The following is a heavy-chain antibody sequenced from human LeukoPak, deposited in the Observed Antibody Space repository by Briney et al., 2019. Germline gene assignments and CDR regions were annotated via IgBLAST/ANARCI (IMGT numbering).Heavy chain of an antibody. J-gene: IGHJ4*02. Sequence: GGSLRLSCAASGFTFGSYWMSWVRQAPGKGLEWVANIKQDGSEKYYVDSVKGRFTISRDNAKNSLYLQMNSLRPDDTAVYYCARPVVLGAYLRGAYYFDSWGQGTLVTVSS. CDR2: IKQDGSEK. CDR3: ARPVVLGAYLRGAYYFDS. V-gene: IGHV3-7*02. CDR1: GFTFGSYW. D-gene: IGHD3-16*01.